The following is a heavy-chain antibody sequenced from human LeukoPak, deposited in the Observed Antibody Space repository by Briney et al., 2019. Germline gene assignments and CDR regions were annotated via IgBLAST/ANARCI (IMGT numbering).Heavy chain of an antibody. Sequence: SETLSLTCTVSGGSISSYYWSWIRQPPGKGLEWIGYIYYSGSTNYNPSLKSRVTISVDTSKNQFSLKLSSVTAADTAVYYCAKSHRTNRYLPGDIVVVPAAMEGDAFDIWGQGTMVTVSS. CDR1: GGSISSYY. CDR3: AKSHRTNRYLPGDIVVVPAAMEGDAFDI. CDR2: IYYSGST. J-gene: IGHJ3*02. D-gene: IGHD2-2*01. V-gene: IGHV4-59*01.